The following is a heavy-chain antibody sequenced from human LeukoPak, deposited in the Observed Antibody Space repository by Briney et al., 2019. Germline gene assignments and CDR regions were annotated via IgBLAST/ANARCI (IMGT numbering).Heavy chain of an antibody. CDR3: ARVPLTIFGVVNGGFDP. Sequence: SVKVSCKASGGTFSRYAISWVRQAPGQGLEWMGGIIPIFGTANYAQKFQGRVTITTDESTSTAYMELSSLRSEDTAVYYCARVPLTIFGVVNGGFDPWGQGTLVTVSS. D-gene: IGHD3-3*01. CDR1: GGTFSRYA. CDR2: IIPIFGTA. J-gene: IGHJ5*02. V-gene: IGHV1-69*05.